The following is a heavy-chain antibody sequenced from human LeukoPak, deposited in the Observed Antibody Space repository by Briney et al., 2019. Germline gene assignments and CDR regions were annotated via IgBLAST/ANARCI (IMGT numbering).Heavy chain of an antibody. CDR2: IDPSDSYT. CDR3: ARRGDYVWGSHRMYYFDY. CDR1: GYSFTSYW. V-gene: IGHV5-10-1*01. J-gene: IGHJ4*02. D-gene: IGHD3-16*02. Sequence: GESLKISCKGSGYSFTSYWISWVRQMPGKGLEWMGRIDPSDSYTNYSPSFQGHVTISADKSISTAYLQWSSLKASDTAMYYCARRGDYVWGSHRMYYFDYWGQGTLVTVSS.